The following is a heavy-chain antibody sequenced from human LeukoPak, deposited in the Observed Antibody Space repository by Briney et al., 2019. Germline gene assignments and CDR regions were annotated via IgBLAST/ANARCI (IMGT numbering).Heavy chain of an antibody. CDR3: AGGVVIILAFDI. CDR1: GFTFSSYS. Sequence: GGSLRLSCAASGFTFSSYSMNWVRQAPGKGLEWVSSISSSSSYIYYADSVKGRFTISRDNAKNSLYLQMNSLRAEDTAVYYCAGGVVIILAFDIWGQGTMVTVSS. J-gene: IGHJ3*02. V-gene: IGHV3-21*04. D-gene: IGHD3-3*01. CDR2: ISSSSSYI.